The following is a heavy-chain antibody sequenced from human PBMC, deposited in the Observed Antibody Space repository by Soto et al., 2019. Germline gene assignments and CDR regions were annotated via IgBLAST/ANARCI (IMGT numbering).Heavy chain of an antibody. V-gene: IGHV3-23*01. D-gene: IGHD3-22*01. CDR1: GFTFSSYA. CDR2: ISGSGGST. J-gene: IGHJ4*02. Sequence: EVQLLESGGGLVQPGGSLRLSCAASGFTFSSYAMSWVRQAPGKGLEWVSAISGSGGSTYYADSVKGRFTISRDNSKNRLYLQMNSLRAEDTAVYYCEKDWGCSGYSDLIDYWGQGTLVTVSS. CDR3: EKDWGCSGYSDLIDY.